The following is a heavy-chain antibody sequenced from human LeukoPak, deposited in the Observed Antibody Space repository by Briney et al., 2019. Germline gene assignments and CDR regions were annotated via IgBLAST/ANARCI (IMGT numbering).Heavy chain of an antibody. CDR2: INPSGGST. J-gene: IGHJ3*02. Sequence: ASVKVSCKASGYTFTSYYMHWVRQAPGQGLEWMGIINPSGGSTSYAQKFQGRVTMTRDTSTSTVYMELSSLRSEDTAVYYCAREEGSGPKGHGAFDIWGQGTMVTVSS. CDR3: AREEGSGPKGHGAFDI. D-gene: IGHD3-10*01. V-gene: IGHV1-46*01. CDR1: GYTFTSYY.